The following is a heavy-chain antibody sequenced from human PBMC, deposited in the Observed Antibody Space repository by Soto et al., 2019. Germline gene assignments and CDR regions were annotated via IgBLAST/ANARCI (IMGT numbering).Heavy chain of an antibody. J-gene: IGHJ6*03. V-gene: IGHV1-18*01. CDR1: GDNFTNYG. Sequence: QVQLVQSGAEVKKPGASVKVSCKASGDNFTNYGISGVRQAPVQGLEWMGWISADNGNTNYAQKLQGRVTMTTDTSTSTAYMELRSLRSDDTAVYYCARGTEDRCSGKNGSCNYLVVWGKGNTVTVSS. CDR2: ISADNGNT. CDR3: ARGTEDRCSGKNGSCNYLVV. D-gene: IGHD3-10*02.